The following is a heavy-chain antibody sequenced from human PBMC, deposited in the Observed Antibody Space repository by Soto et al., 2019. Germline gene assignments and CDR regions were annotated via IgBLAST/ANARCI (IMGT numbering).Heavy chain of an antibody. D-gene: IGHD4-17*01. CDR3: AKSRGNDYGDKRPLDV. V-gene: IGHV3-23*01. CDR1: GFTFSSYA. J-gene: IGHJ6*02. CDR2: ISGSGGTT. Sequence: EVQLLESGGGLVQPGGSLRLSCAASGFTFSSYAMSWVRQAPGKGLEWVSAISGSGGTTYYADSVKGRFTISRDNSKNTLYLQMNSLRAEDTAVYYCAKSRGNDYGDKRPLDVWGQGTTVTVSS.